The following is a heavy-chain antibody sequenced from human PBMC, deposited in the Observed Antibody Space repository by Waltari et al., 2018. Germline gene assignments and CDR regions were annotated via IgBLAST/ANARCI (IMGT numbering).Heavy chain of an antibody. CDR2: INHSGST. V-gene: IGHV4-34*01. D-gene: IGHD7-27*01. Sequence: QVQLQQWGAGLLKPSETLSPTCAVYGGSFRGYYWIWVGQPPGKGLEWIGEINHSGSTNYNPSLKSRVTISVDTSKNQFSLKLSSVTAADTAVYYCARRGRWGRAFDIWGQGTMVTVSS. J-gene: IGHJ3*02. CDR3: ARRGRWGRAFDI. CDR1: GGSFRGYY.